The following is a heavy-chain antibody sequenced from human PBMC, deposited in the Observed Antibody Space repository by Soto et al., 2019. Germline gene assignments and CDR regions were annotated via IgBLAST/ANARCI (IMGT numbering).Heavy chain of an antibody. Sequence: VGSLRLSCAASGCTFSSYAMHWVRDSPGKGLEWVAVISYDGSNKYYADSVKGRFTISRDNSKNTLYLQMNSLRAEDTAVYYCARALQGNVDKAMVQGYWGQGTLVTVSS. CDR3: ARALQGNVDKAMVQGY. J-gene: IGHJ4*02. CDR1: GCTFSSYA. D-gene: IGHD5-18*01. V-gene: IGHV3-30-3*01. CDR2: ISYDGSNK.